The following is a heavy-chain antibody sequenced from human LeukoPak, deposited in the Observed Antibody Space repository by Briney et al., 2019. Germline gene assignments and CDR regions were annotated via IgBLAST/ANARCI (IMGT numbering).Heavy chain of an antibody. CDR1: GYTFTGYY. V-gene: IGHV1-2*02. J-gene: IGHJ6*03. CDR3: AKGGAVAGSGRGGFYYYMDV. CDR2: INPNSGGT. Sequence: ASVKVSCKASGYTFTGYYMHWVRQAPGQGLEWMGWINPNSGGTNYAQKFQGRVTMTRDMSTSTVYMELSSLRSDDTAVYYCAKGGAVAGSGRGGFYYYMDVWGKGTTVTVSS. D-gene: IGHD6-19*01.